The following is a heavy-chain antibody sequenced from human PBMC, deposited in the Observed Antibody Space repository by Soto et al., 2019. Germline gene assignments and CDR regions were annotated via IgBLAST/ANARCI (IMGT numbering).Heavy chain of an antibody. D-gene: IGHD6-13*01. CDR1: GYSFTSYW. J-gene: IGHJ5*02. CDR2: IDPSDSYT. CDR3: ARHDLAIPGIAAAGTVWFDP. V-gene: IGHV5-10-1*01. Sequence: GESLKISCKGSGYSFTSYWIRWVRQMPGKGLEWMGRIDPSDSYTNYSPSFQGHVTISADKSISTAYLQWSSLKASDTAMYYCARHDLAIPGIAAAGTVWFDPWGQGTLVTVSS.